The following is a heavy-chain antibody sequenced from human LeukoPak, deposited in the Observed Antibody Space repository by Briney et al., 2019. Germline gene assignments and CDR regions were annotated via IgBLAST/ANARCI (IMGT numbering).Heavy chain of an antibody. Sequence: PSETLSLTCTVSGGSISSYYWGWIRQPPGKGLEWIGSIYYSGSTYYNPSLKSRVTISVDTSKNQFSLKLSSVTAADTAVYYCARTAGEPATAGYYFDYWGQGTLVTVSS. J-gene: IGHJ4*02. V-gene: IGHV4-39*01. D-gene: IGHD3-16*01. CDR3: ARTAGEPATAGYYFDY. CDR1: GGSISSYY. CDR2: IYYSGST.